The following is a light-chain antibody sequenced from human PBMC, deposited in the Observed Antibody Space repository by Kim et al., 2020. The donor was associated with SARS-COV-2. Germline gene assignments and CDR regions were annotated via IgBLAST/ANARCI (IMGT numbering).Light chain of an antibody. CDR1: SSDVGGYNY. CDR2: DVS. Sequence: QSITISCTGTSSDVGGYNYVSWYQQHPGKAPKLMIYDVSKRPSGVSNRFSGSKSGNTASLTISVLQAEDEADYYCSSYTSSSTYVVFGGGTQLTVL. V-gene: IGLV2-14*04. CDR3: SSYTSSSTYVV. J-gene: IGLJ2*01.